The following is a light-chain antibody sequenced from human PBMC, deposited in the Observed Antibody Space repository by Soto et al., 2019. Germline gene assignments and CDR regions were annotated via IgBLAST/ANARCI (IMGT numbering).Light chain of an antibody. CDR3: QQLIRFPTK. CDR2: LAS. J-gene: IGKJ1*01. Sequence: IQLTQSPSSLSASVGDRVTITCRASQGISKSLAWYQQKPGKAPKLLMYLASTLQSGVPPRFSGTGSGTNFTLTISSLQPEDFATYYCQQLIRFPTKFGQGTKVEIK. V-gene: IGKV1-9*01. CDR1: QGISKS.